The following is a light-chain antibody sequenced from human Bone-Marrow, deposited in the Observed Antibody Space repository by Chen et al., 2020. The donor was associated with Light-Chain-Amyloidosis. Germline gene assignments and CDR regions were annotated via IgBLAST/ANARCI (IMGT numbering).Light chain of an antibody. CDR3: QVWDGSSDRPV. Sequence: SYVLTQPSSVSVAPGQTATIACGGNNIGSTSVHWYQQTPGQAPLLVVYDDSDRPSGIPERLSGSNSGNTATLTISRVEAGDEADYYCQVWDGSSDRPVFGGRTKLTVL. CDR1: NIGSTS. CDR2: DDS. J-gene: IGLJ3*02. V-gene: IGLV3-21*02.